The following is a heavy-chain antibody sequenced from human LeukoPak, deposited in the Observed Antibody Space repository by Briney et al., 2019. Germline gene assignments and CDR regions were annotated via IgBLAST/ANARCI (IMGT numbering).Heavy chain of an antibody. CDR1: GASINSILYY. J-gene: IGHJ4*02. CDR2: IFHDGST. Sequence: PSETLSLTCNVSGASINSILYYWGWIRQPPGKGLEWIGNIFHDGSTYFNPSLKSRVSLSVDTSKRYFSLKLTSVTAADTSVYYCARGSDGDYVLDYWGQGTLVTVSS. D-gene: IGHD4-17*01. CDR3: ARGSDGDYVLDY. V-gene: IGHV4-39*02.